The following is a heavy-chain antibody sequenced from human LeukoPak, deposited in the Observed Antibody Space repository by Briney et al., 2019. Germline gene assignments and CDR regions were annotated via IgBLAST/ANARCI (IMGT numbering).Heavy chain of an antibody. CDR3: ARRGHGASRRYFDF. D-gene: IGHD1-26*01. CDR2: IYYSGNT. CDR1: GGSISSSSYY. Sequence: SETLSLTCTVSGGSISSSSYYWGWIRQPPGKGLEWIGIIYYSGNTYCNPSLKSRVTISVDTSKNHFSLKLSSVTAADTAVYYCARRGHGASRRYFDFWGQGTLVTVSS. J-gene: IGHJ4*02. V-gene: IGHV4-39*02.